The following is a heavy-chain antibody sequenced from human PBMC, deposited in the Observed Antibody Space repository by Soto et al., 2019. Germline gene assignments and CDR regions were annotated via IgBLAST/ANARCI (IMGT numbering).Heavy chain of an antibody. CDR2: IYPGDSDT. CDR3: ARSIAVAGKYYYYYYGMDV. J-gene: IGHJ6*02. V-gene: IGHV5-51*01. Sequence: PGESLKISCNGSGYSFTSYWIGWVRQMPGKGLEWMGIIYPGDSDTRYSPSFQGQVTISADKSISTAYLQWSSLKASDTAMYYCARSIAVAGKYYYYYYGMDVWGQGTTVTVSS. D-gene: IGHD6-19*01. CDR1: GYSFTSYW.